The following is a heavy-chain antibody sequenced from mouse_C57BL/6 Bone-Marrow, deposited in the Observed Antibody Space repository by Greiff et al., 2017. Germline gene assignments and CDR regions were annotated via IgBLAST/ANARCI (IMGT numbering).Heavy chain of an antibody. D-gene: IGHD1-1*01. Sequence: EVKLQQSGPELVKPGASVKIPCKASGYTFTDYNMDWVKQSHGKSLEWIGDINPNNGGTIYNQKFKGKATLTVDKSSSTAYMELRSLTSEDTAVYYCAVRAVVAPDAMDYWGQGTSVTVSS. CDR1: GYTFTDYN. CDR3: AVRAVVAPDAMDY. V-gene: IGHV1-18*01. J-gene: IGHJ4*01. CDR2: INPNNGGT.